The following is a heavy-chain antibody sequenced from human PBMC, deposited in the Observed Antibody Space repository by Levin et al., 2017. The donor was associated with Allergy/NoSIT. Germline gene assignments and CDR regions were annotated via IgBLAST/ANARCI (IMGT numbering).Heavy chain of an antibody. D-gene: IGHD6-13*01. CDR1: GFTFSSYA. CDR2: ISYDGSNK. V-gene: IGHV3-30-3*01. J-gene: IGHJ5*02. CDR3: ARSPLLYSSSWYWFDP. Sequence: GGSLRLSCAASGFTFSSYAMHWVRQAPGKGLEWVAVISYDGSNKYYADSVKGRFTISRDNSKNTLYLQMNSLRAEDTAVYYCARSPLLYSSSWYWFDPWGQGTLVTVSS.